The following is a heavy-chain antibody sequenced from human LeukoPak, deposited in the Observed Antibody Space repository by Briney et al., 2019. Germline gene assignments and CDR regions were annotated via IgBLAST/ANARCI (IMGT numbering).Heavy chain of an antibody. CDR2: IYPGDSDT. V-gene: IGHV5-51*01. J-gene: IGHJ3*02. D-gene: IGHD3-3*01. Sequence: GEPLKISCKGSGYSFTSYWIGWVRQMPGKGLEWMGIIYPGDSDTRYSPSFQGQVTISADMSSSTAYLPWSSLKASDTAMYYCARGWRVVSLWAFDIWGQGTMVTVSS. CDR3: ARGWRVVSLWAFDI. CDR1: GYSFTSYW.